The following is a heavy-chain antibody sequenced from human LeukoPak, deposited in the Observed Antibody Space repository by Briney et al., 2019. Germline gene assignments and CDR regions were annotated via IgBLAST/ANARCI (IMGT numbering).Heavy chain of an antibody. CDR2: IYPGDSDT. J-gene: IGHJ6*02. D-gene: IGHD4-23*01. CDR1: GYIFTNYW. Sequence: GESLKISCKASGYIFTNYWIGWVRQMPGKGLEWMGIIYPGDSDTRYSPSFQGQVTISADKSISTAYLQWSSLKASDTAMYYCARHAPLTTVVTPDYYGMDVWGQGTTVTVSS. CDR3: ARHAPLTTVVTPDYYGMDV. V-gene: IGHV5-51*01.